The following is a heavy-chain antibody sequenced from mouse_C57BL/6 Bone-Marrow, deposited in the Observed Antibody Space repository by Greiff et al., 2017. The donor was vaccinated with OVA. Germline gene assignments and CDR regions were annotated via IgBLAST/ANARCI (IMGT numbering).Heavy chain of an antibody. J-gene: IGHJ3*01. CDR2: IYPRSGNT. V-gene: IGHV1-81*01. D-gene: IGHD1-1*01. Sequence: VKLQESGAELARPGASVKLSCKASGYTFTSYGISWVKQRTGQGLAWIGEIYPRSGNTYYNEKFKGKATLTADKSYSTAYMELRSRTAEDSAVDFCARDTTVVAPFAYWGQGTLVTVSA. CDR3: ARDTTVVAPFAY. CDR1: GYTFTSYG.